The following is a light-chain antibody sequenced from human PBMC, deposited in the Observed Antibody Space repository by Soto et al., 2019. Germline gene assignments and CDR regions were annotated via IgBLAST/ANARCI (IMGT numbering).Light chain of an antibody. CDR1: QSVTNS. Sequence: EILLAQSPVPLSLSPGERAPLPCRASQSVTNSFLAWYQQKPGQAPRLLIHGATTRATGIPARFSGSGSGTDFTLTISSLQSEDFAVYYCQQYNNWPWTFGQGTKVDIK. CDR2: GAT. CDR3: QQYNNWPWT. V-gene: IGKV3-15*01. J-gene: IGKJ1*01.